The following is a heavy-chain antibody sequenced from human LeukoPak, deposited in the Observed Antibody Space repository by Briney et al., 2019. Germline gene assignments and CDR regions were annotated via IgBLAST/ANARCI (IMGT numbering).Heavy chain of an antibody. J-gene: IGHJ4*02. V-gene: IGHV1-46*03. CDR2: INPSGGST. CDR3: ARDDGDYVWGSYRHRFDY. Sequence: ASVKVSCKASGYTFTSYYMHWVRQAPGQGLELIGIINPSGGSTSYAQKFQGRVTMTRDTSTSTVYMELSSLRSEDTAVYYCARDDGDYVWGSYRHRFDYWGQGTLVTVSS. CDR1: GYTFTSYY. D-gene: IGHD3-16*02.